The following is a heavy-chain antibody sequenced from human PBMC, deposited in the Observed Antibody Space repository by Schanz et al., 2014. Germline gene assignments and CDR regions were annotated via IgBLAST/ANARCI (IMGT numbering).Heavy chain of an antibody. J-gene: IGHJ3*02. CDR3: AQGRDYSYPFDI. V-gene: IGHV4-30-2*01. CDR2: IYHRGTS. CDR1: GGSVTSEGYS. Sequence: QVPLQASGSGLVKPSQTLSLTCVVSGGSVTSEGYSWAWIRQPPGKGLEWIGYIYHRGTSYYNSALEGRVTISLDRSKNQFSLRLTSVTAADTALYYCAQGRDYSYPFDIWGQGTLVTVSS. D-gene: IGHD4-17*01.